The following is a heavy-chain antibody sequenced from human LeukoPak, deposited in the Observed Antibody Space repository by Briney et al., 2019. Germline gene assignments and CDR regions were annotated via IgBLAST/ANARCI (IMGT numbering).Heavy chain of an antibody. J-gene: IGHJ4*02. V-gene: IGHV3-21*01. CDR3: ARDMWASAAALDY. CDR2: ISSSSSYI. D-gene: IGHD6-13*01. CDR1: GFTFSSYS. Sequence: GGSLRLSCAASGFTFSSYSMNWVRQAPGKGLEWVSSISSSSSYIYYADSVKGRFTISRDNAKNSLYLQMNSPRAEDTAVYYCARDMWASAAALDYWGQGTLVTVSS.